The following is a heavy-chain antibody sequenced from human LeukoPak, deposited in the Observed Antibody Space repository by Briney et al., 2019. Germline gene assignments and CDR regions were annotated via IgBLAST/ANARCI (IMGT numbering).Heavy chain of an antibody. CDR3: ARITVFGVAPGYYYMDV. CDR1: GYSFTSYW. D-gene: IGHD3-3*01. J-gene: IGHJ6*03. Sequence: GESLKISCKGSGYSFTSYWIGWVRQMPGKGLEWMGIIYPGDSDTRYSPSFQGQVTISADKSISTAYLQWSSLKASDTAMYYCARITVFGVAPGYYYMDVWGKGTTVTVS. CDR2: IYPGDSDT. V-gene: IGHV5-51*01.